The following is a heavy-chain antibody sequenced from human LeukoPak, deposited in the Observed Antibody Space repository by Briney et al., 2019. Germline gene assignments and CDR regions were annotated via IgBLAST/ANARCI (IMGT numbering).Heavy chain of an antibody. Sequence: PSQTLSLTCTVSGGSISSGGYYWSWIRQHPGKGLEWIGYIYYSGSTYYNPSLKSRVTISVDTSKNQFSLKLSSVTAAHTAVYYCARAPGTAMPITHFDYWGQGTLVTVSS. V-gene: IGHV4-31*03. CDR1: GGSISSGGYY. CDR2: IYYSGST. CDR3: ARAPGTAMPITHFDY. J-gene: IGHJ4*02. D-gene: IGHD5-18*01.